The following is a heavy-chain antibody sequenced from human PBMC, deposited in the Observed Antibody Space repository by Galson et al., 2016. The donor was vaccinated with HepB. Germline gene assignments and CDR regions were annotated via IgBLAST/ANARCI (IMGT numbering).Heavy chain of an antibody. CDR3: ARGRSRLNMVPGIPDRYYFDS. V-gene: IGHV4-39*01. J-gene: IGHJ4*02. D-gene: IGHD3-10*01. CDR2: ISYSGNP. Sequence: SETLSLTCIVSGGSISSGRNYWGWIRQPPGKGLEWIGTISYSGNPYYSPPLKNRVTMSVDTSRNEISLNLRSMTAADTAVYSCARGRSRLNMVPGIPDRYYFDSWGRGILVSVSS. CDR1: GGSISSGRNY.